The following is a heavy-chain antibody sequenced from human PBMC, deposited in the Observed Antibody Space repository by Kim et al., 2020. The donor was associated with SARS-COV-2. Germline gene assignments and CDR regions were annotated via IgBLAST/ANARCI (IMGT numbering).Heavy chain of an antibody. CDR3: ARDGSLGGFDY. Sequence: SETLSLTCTVSGDSITSGGYYWNWLRQQPGQGLEWIGSIYYGGNTHYIPSLKSRLTISVDTSKNHFYLNLNSATAADTAVYYCARDGSLGGFDYWGQGILVTVSA. D-gene: IGHD7-27*01. CDR1: GDSITSGGYY. V-gene: IGHV4-31*03. CDR2: IYYGGNT. J-gene: IGHJ4*02.